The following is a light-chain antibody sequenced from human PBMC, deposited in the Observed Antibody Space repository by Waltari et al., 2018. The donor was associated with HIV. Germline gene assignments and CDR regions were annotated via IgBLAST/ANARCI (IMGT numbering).Light chain of an antibody. J-gene: IGKJ4*01. CDR1: RDISTS. CDR3: QQGDSFPHT. CDR2: SAF. Sequence: DIQMAQSPFNVSAFVGGTVTLTCRASRDISTSLAWDQVKPGRAPNLLIYSAFQWETGVPSRFGGAGSGTEFTLTITSLQPEDFATYYCQQGDSFPHTFGGGTRVDMK. V-gene: IGKV1-12*01.